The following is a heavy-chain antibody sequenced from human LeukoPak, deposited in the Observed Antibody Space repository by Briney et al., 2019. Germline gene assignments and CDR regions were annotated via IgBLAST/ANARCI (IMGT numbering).Heavy chain of an antibody. D-gene: IGHD6-13*01. CDR1: GYSFTSYW. CDR2: IYPGDSDT. V-gene: IGHV5-51*01. J-gene: IGHJ4*02. CDR3: AAGYSSSWYYFDY. Sequence: GESLKIPCKSSGYSFTSYWIGWVRQMPGKGLEWMGIIYPGDSDTRYSPSFQGQVTISADKSISTAYLQWSSLKASDTAMYYCAAGYSSSWYYFDYWGQGTLVTVSS.